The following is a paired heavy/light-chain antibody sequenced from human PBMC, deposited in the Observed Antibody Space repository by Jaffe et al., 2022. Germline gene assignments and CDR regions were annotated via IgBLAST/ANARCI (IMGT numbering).Light chain of an antibody. Sequence: DVVMTQSPLSLPVTLGQPASISCRSSQSLVHSDGNTYLNWFQQRPGQSPRRLIYKVSNRDSGVPDRFSGSGSGTDFTLKISRVEAEDVGVYYCMQGTHWPPLTFGGGTKVEIK. CDR3: MQGTHWPPLT. CDR2: KVS. J-gene: IGKJ4*01. V-gene: IGKV2-30*02. CDR1: QSLVHSDGNTY.
Heavy chain of an antibody. CDR1: GYTFTSYY. V-gene: IGHV1-46*01. D-gene: IGHD6-19*01. CDR3: ARDRPCLRGRTCIAVAFNHDAFDI. J-gene: IGHJ3*02. CDR2: INPSGGST. Sequence: QVQLVQSGAEVKKPGASVKVSCKASGYTFTSYYMHWVRQAPGQGLEWMGIINPSGGSTSYAQKFQGRVTMTRDTSTSTVYMELSSLRSEDTAVYYCARDRPCLRGRTCIAVAFNHDAFDIWGQGTMVTVSS.